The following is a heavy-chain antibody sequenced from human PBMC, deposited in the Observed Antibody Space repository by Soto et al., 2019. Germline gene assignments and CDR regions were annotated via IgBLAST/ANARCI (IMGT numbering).Heavy chain of an antibody. J-gene: IGHJ4*02. CDR1: GFTFSSYG. D-gene: IGHD2-15*01. CDR2: IWYDGNNK. CDR3: ARDHGRFSGGTSCFSCYFDY. Sequence: PGGSLRLSCAASGFTFSSYGMHWVRQAPGKGLEWVAVIWYDGNNKYYADSVNGRFTISRDNSNNTLYLQMNSLRAEDTAVYYCARDHGRFSGGTSCFSCYFDYWGQGNLVTVSS. V-gene: IGHV3-33*01.